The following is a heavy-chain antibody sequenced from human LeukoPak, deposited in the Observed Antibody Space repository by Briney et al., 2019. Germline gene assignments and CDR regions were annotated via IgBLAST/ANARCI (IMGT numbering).Heavy chain of an antibody. CDR1: GFTFSSYS. D-gene: IGHD3-9*01. Sequence: GGSLRLSCAASGFTFSSYSMNWVRQAPGKGLEWVSSISSSSSYIYYADSVKGRFTISRDNAKNSLYLQMNSLRAEDTAVYYRARESLSVLRYFDWLSARGNYGMDVWGQGTTVTVSS. CDR2: ISSSSSYI. V-gene: IGHV3-21*01. CDR3: ARESLSVLRYFDWLSARGNYGMDV. J-gene: IGHJ6*02.